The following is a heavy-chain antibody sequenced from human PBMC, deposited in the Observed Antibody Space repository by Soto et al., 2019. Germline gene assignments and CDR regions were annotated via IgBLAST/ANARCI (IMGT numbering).Heavy chain of an antibody. V-gene: IGHV4-4*02. J-gene: IGHJ4*02. CDR2: IYHSGST. D-gene: IGHD6-13*01. CDR1: GGSISSSNW. CDR3: ARASSWRPSYFDY. Sequence: SETLSLTCAVSGGSISSSNWWSWVRQPPGKGLEWIGEIYHSGSTNYNPSLKSRVTISVDKSKNQFSLKLSSVTAADTAVYYCARASSWRPSYFDYWGQGTLVTVSS.